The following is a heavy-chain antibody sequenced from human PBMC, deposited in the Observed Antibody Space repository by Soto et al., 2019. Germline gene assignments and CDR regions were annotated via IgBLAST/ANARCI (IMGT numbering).Heavy chain of an antibody. J-gene: IGHJ6*02. CDR2: ISSSSTYT. D-gene: IGHD5-12*01. Sequence: QVHLVGSGGGLVKPGGSLRLSCAASGFTFSDYYMSWIRQAPGKGLEWVSYISSSSTYTDYADSVKGRFTISRDNAKHSLYLQMNSLRAEDTALYYCAGGSDIVVPGTPPPLTDYYYSGMDVWGQGTTVTVSS. CDR1: GFTFSDYY. V-gene: IGHV3-11*06. CDR3: AGGSDIVVPGTPPPLTDYYYSGMDV.